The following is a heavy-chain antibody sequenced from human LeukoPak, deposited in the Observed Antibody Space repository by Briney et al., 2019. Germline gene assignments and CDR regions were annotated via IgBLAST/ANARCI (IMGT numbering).Heavy chain of an antibody. Sequence: SQTLSLTCAISGDSVSSNSATWNWIRQSPSRGLEWLGRTYYKSKWYSDYAISVKSRITINPDTSRNRFSLQMKSVTPEDTALYYCARDPQSYNWYFNLWGRGTLVTVSS. CDR1: GDSVSSNSAT. CDR2: TYYKSKWYS. V-gene: IGHV6-1*01. J-gene: IGHJ2*01. D-gene: IGHD1-14*01. CDR3: ARDPQSYNWYFNL.